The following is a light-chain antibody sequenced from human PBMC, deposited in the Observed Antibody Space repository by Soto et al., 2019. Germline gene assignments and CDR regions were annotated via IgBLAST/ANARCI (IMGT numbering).Light chain of an antibody. CDR1: QNVDSY. Sequence: EIVLTQSPATLSLSPGERATLSCRASQNVDSYIAWYQQRPGQAPRLLIYDASNRATDTPARFTGSGSGTDFSLTISSLEPEDFAVYYCQQRSDWPPFTFGGGTKVEIK. V-gene: IGKV3-11*01. CDR3: QQRSDWPPFT. J-gene: IGKJ4*01. CDR2: DAS.